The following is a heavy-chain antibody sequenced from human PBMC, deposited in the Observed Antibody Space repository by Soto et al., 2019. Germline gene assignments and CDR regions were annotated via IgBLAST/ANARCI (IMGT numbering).Heavy chain of an antibody. CDR2: IERDDDDK. CDR1: GFSLTSPGMC. J-gene: IGHJ6*02. D-gene: IGHD6-25*01. Sequence: SGPTLVNPTETLTLTCTFSGFSLTSPGMCVSWIRQPPGKALEWLALIERDDDDKYYSTSLKTRLTISKDTRKNQVVLTMANMDPADTGTYYCARFIWGPPRLNRLAVWGQGATVTVSS. CDR3: ARFIWGPPRLNRLAV. V-gene: IGHV2-70*13.